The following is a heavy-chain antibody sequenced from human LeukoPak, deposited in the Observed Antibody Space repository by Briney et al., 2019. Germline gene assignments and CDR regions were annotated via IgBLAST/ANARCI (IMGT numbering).Heavy chain of an antibody. CDR2: ISAYNGNT. D-gene: IGHD3-3*01. CDR3: ARDGSPKNFRFLEWFSSPYGMDV. J-gene: IGHJ6*02. V-gene: IGHV1-18*01. CDR1: GYTFTSYG. Sequence: SVTVSCTASGYTFTSYGISWVRQAPGQGLEWMGWISAYNGNTNYAQKLQGRVTMTTDTSTSTAYMELRSLRSDDTAVYYCARDGSPKNFRFLEWFSSPYGMDVWGQGTSVTVSS.